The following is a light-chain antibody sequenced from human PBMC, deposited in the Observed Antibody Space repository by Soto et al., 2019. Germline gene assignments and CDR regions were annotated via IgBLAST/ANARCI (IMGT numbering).Light chain of an antibody. Sequence: EIVMTQSPATLSVSPGERATLSCRASQSVSSNLAWYQQKPGQAPRLLIYGASTRATGIPARFSGSGSGTEFNLTISSLQSEDFAVYECQQYNNWPETVGQGTKVDIK. CDR3: QQYNNWPET. CDR2: GAS. V-gene: IGKV3D-15*01. J-gene: IGKJ1*01. CDR1: QSVSSN.